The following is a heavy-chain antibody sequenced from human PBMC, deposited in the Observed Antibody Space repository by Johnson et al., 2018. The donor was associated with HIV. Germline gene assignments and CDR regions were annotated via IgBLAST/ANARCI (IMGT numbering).Heavy chain of an antibody. Sequence: VQLVESGGGLVQPGRSLRLSCAASGFTFDDYAMHWVRQAPGKGLEWVSGISWNSGSIGYADSVKGRFTISRDNAKNSLYLQMNTLRAEDTALYYCAAYYCSSAYPRFGDPFAFWCQGTMVTVSS. CDR1: GFTFDDYA. J-gene: IGHJ3*01. CDR2: ISWNSGSI. V-gene: IGHV3-9*01. D-gene: IGHD2-2*01. CDR3: AAYYCSSAYPRFGDPFAF.